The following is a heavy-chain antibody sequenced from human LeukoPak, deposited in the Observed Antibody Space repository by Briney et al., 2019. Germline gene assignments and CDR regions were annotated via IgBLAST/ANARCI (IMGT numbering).Heavy chain of an antibody. V-gene: IGHV3-53*01. Sequence: GGSLRLSCAASGFIVSGDFMSWVRQAPGKGLEWVSVIYSDGSTYYADSVKGRFTISRDNSKNTLDLQMTGLRAEDTAVYYCARERGRGRDSPWFDYWGQGTLVTVSS. D-gene: IGHD1-26*01. CDR3: ARERGRGRDSPWFDY. CDR2: IYSDGST. CDR1: GFIVSGDF. J-gene: IGHJ4*02.